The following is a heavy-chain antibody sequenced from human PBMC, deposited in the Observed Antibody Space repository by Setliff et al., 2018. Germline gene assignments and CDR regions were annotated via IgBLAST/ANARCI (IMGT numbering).Heavy chain of an antibody. J-gene: IGHJ4*02. V-gene: IGHV3-23*01. CDR3: AKDGDNYHDSGDYYHEFDY. CDR2: INNIGDTA. Sequence: GGSLRLSCAASGFTFSSYSMSWVRQAPGKGLEWVSVINNIGDTAYYADSVKGRFTIFRDNSKNTLSLQMNSPRAEDTAVYYCAKDGDNYHDSGDYYHEFDYWGQGAQVTVSS. D-gene: IGHD3-22*01. CDR1: GFTFSSYS.